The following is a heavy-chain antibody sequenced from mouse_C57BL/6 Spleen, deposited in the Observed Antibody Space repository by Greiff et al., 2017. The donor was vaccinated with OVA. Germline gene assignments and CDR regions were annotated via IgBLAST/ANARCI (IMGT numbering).Heavy chain of an antibody. D-gene: IGHD1-1*01. J-gene: IGHJ2*01. CDR3: ARGGGYGSSYGDYFDY. V-gene: IGHV5-16*01. CDR2: INYDGSST. Sequence: EVQLVESEGGLVQPGSSMKLSCTASGFTFSDYYMAWVRQVPEKGLEWVANINYDGSSTYYLDSLKSRFIISRDNAKNILYLQMSSLKSEDTATYYCARGGGYGSSYGDYFDYWGQGTTLTVSS. CDR1: GFTFSDYY.